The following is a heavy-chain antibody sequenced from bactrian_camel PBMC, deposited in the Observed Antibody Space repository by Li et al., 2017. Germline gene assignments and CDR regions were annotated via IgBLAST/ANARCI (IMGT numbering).Heavy chain of an antibody. D-gene: IGHD6*01. CDR1: GNTVSRHC. Sequence: HVQLVESGGGSVQAGGSLRLSCSASGNTVSRHCMGWFRQAPGKEREGVAVIDPDGGTIYADSVKGRFTISQDSAKNELYLQMNNLKPEDTAMYYCAADPERPCKVDFYRPFRRPDFGYWGQGTQVTVS. J-gene: IGHJ6*01. CDR3: AADPERPCKVDFYRPFRRPDFGY. V-gene: IGHV3S53*01. CDR2: IDPDGGT.